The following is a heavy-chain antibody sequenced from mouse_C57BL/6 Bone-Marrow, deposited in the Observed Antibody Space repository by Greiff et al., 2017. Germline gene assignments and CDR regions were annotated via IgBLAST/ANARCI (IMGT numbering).Heavy chain of an antibody. J-gene: IGHJ4*01. CDR1: GFSFNTYA. V-gene: IGHV10-1*01. Sequence: VQLKESGGGLVQPKGSLKLSCAASGFSFNTYAMNWVRQAPGKGLEWVARIRSKSNNYATYYADSVKDRFTISRDDSESMLYLQMNNLKTEDTAMYYCVRAYYSNFYAMDYWGQGTSVTVSS. D-gene: IGHD2-5*01. CDR2: IRSKSNNYAT. CDR3: VRAYYSNFYAMDY.